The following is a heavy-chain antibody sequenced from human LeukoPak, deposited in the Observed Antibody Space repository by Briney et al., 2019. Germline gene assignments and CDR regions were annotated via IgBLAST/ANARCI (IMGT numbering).Heavy chain of an antibody. Sequence: PGGSLRLSCAASGFTFSSYAMSWVRQAPGKGLKWVSAISGSGGSTYYADSVKGRFTISRDNSKNTLYLQMNSLRAEDTAVYYCAKDGWDIVLMVYVYDYWGQGTLVTVSS. D-gene: IGHD2-8*01. J-gene: IGHJ4*02. CDR3: AKDGWDIVLMVYVYDY. CDR2: ISGSGGST. V-gene: IGHV3-23*01. CDR1: GFTFSSYA.